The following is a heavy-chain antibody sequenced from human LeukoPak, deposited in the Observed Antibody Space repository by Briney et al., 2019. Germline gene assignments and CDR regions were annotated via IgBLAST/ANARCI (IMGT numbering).Heavy chain of an antibody. CDR2: IYYSGST. J-gene: IGHJ4*02. CDR1: GGSISSGDYY. V-gene: IGHV4-30-4*01. Sequence: SETLSLTCTVSGGSISSGDYYWSWIRQPPGKGLEWIGYIYYSGSTYYNPSLKSRVTISVDTSKNQFSLKLSSVTAADTAVYYCARVFNLRGYPFDYWGQGTLVTVSS. CDR3: ARVFNLRGYPFDY. D-gene: IGHD3-22*01.